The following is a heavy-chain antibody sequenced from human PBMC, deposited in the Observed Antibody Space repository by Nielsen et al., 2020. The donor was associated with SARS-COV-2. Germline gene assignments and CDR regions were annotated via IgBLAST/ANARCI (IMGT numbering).Heavy chain of an antibody. J-gene: IGHJ3*02. D-gene: IGHD1-26*01. Sequence: ETLSLPCTVSGGSVSSGSYYWSWIRQPPGKGLEWIGYIYYSGSTNYNPSLKSRVTISVDTSKNQFSLKLSSVTAADTAVYYCARRGRDPDAFDIWGQGTMVTVSS. CDR2: IYYSGST. CDR3: ARRGRDPDAFDI. V-gene: IGHV4-61*01. CDR1: GGSVSSGSYY.